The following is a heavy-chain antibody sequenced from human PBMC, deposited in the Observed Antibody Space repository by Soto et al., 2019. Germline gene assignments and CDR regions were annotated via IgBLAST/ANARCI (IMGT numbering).Heavy chain of an antibody. D-gene: IGHD6-13*01. J-gene: IGHJ4*02. V-gene: IGHV1-8*01. Sequence: ASVKVSCKASGYTFTSYDINWVRQATGQGLEWMGWMNPNSGNTGYAQKFQGRVTITRNPSMSTAYMELSSLRSEDTAVYYCTRGSNVAAVIDYWGRGTLVTVSS. CDR1: GYTFTSYD. CDR2: MNPNSGNT. CDR3: TRGSNVAAVIDY.